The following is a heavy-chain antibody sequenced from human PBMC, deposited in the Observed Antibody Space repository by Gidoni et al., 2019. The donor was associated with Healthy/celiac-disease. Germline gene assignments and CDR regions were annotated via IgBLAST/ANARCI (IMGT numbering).Heavy chain of an antibody. J-gene: IGHJ4*02. D-gene: IGHD3-22*01. CDR1: GGSFSGYY. Sequence: QVQLQQWGAGLLKPSETLSLTCAVYGGSFSGYYWSWSRQPPGKGLEWIGEINHSGSTNYNPSLKSLVTISVDTSKNQFSLKLSSVTAADTAVYYCARVPYYYDSSGYFISRTGYFDYWGQGTLVTVSS. CDR2: INHSGST. V-gene: IGHV4-34*01. CDR3: ARVPYYYDSSGYFISRTGYFDY.